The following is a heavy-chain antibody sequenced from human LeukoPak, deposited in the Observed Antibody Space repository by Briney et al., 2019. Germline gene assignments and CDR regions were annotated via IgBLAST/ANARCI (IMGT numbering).Heavy chain of an antibody. CDR1: GFTFSTYS. D-gene: IGHD5-12*01. CDR2: ISDSGAM. V-gene: IGHV3-48*01. J-gene: IGHJ4*02. CDR3: ARDGGYRGYDADC. Sequence: PGGSLRLSCAASGFTFSTYSVKWVRQAPGKGLEWVSYISDSGAMYYADSVRGRFTISRENAQNSLFLQMNSLRAEDTGVYYCARDGGYRGYDADCWGQGTLVTVSS.